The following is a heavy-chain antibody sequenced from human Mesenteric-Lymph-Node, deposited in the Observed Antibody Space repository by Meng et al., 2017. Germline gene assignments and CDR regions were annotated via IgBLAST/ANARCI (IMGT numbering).Heavy chain of an antibody. CDR3: ASPLGILGIVDL. D-gene: IGHD7-27*01. CDR2: IYYSGST. V-gene: IGHV4-28*01. J-gene: IGHJ2*01. Sequence: QVQLQESGPGLVTPSDTLSLTCAVSGYSIRSSNWWGWIRQPPGKGLEWIGYIYYSGSTYYNPSLKSRVTMSVDTSKNQFSLKLSSVTAADTAVYYCASPLGILGIVDLWGRGTLVTVSS. CDR1: GYSIRSSNW.